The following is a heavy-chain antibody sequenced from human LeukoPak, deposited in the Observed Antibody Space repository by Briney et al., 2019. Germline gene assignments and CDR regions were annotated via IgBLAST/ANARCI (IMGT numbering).Heavy chain of an antibody. V-gene: IGHV4-34*01. Sequence: PSETLSLTCSVYGGSFSDYFWSWIPHSPGKGLEWIGEIDDGGNTNYNPSLMSRVIVSMEKSKKQFSLVMRSVAAADTAVYYCARFSRITWGDWGDAFDIWGQGTTVIVSS. J-gene: IGHJ3*02. CDR3: ARFSRITWGDWGDAFDI. D-gene: IGHD2-21*02. CDR1: GGSFSDYF. CDR2: IDDGGNT.